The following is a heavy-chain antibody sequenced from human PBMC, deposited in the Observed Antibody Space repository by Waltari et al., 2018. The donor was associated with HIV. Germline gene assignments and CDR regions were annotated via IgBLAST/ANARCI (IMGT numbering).Heavy chain of an antibody. D-gene: IGHD4-17*01. V-gene: IGHV3-48*03. CDR2: ISSSGSTI. J-gene: IGHJ4*02. CDR3: ARDDYGGNSGY. CDR1: GFTFSSYE. Sequence: EVQLVESGGGLVQPGGSLRLSCAASGFTFSSYEMNWVRQAPGKGLEWVSYISSSGSTIYYADSVKGRFTISRDNAKNSLYLQMNSLRAEDTAVYYCARDDYGGNSGYWGQGTLVTVSS.